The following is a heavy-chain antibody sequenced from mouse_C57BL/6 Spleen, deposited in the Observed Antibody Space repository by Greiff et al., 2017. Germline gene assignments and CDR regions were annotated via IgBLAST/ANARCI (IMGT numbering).Heavy chain of an antibody. CDR1: GYTFTSYT. D-gene: IGHD1-1*01. CDR3: DSGSGSSYEDWYFDV. CDR2: INPSSGYT. V-gene: IGHV1-4*01. Sequence: QVQLKQSGAELARPGASVKMSCKASGYTFTSYTMPWVKQRPGQGLEWIGYINPSSGYTKYKQKFKDKSTLTADKSSNTAYMQLRSLTSEDSAVYYSDSGSGSSYEDWYFDVWGTGTTLTVSS. J-gene: IGHJ1*03.